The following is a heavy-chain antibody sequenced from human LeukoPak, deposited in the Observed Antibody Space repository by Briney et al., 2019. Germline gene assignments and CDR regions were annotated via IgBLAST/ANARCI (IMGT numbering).Heavy chain of an antibody. Sequence: SETLSLTCAVSGGSISSSNWWSWVRQPPGKGLEWIGEIYHSGSTNYNPSLKSRVTISVDKSKNQFSLKLSSVTAADTAVYYCARRYCSSTSCPDIDYWGQGTLVTVSS. J-gene: IGHJ4*02. V-gene: IGHV4-4*02. D-gene: IGHD2-2*01. CDR1: GGSISSSNW. CDR3: ARRYCSSTSCPDIDY. CDR2: IYHSGST.